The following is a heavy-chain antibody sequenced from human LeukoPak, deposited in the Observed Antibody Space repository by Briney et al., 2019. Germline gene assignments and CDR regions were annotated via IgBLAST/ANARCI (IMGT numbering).Heavy chain of an antibody. V-gene: IGHV3-74*01. J-gene: IGHJ5*02. CDR1: GFTFSGYW. CDR3: ARDYYDSSGYTNWFDP. Sequence: PGGSLRLSCAASGFTFSGYWMHWARQSPGKGLVWVSCINGDGSDTRYADSVKGRFTISRDNAKNSLYLQMNSLRAEDTAVYYCARDYYDSSGYTNWFDPWGQGTLVTVSS. D-gene: IGHD3-22*01. CDR2: INGDGSDT.